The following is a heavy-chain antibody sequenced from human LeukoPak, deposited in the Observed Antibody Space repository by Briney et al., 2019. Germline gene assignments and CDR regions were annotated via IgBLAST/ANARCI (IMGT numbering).Heavy chain of an antibody. CDR1: GFTVSSNY. J-gene: IGHJ5*02. CDR3: TKEGLPSGSSWSAWFDP. V-gene: IGHV3-53*05. CDR2: IYSGGST. Sequence: GSLRLSCAASGFTVSSNYMSWVRQAPGKGLEWVSVIYSGGSTYYADSVKGRFTISRDNSKNTLYLQMNSLKPEDTAVYYCTKEGLPSGSSWSAWFDPWGQGTLVTVSS. D-gene: IGHD3-10*01.